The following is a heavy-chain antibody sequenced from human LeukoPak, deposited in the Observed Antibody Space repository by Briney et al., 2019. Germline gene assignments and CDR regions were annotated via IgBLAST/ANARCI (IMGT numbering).Heavy chain of an antibody. CDR3: ARSGYSYGLYYFDY. CDR2: ISAYNGNT. D-gene: IGHD5-18*01. J-gene: IGHJ4*02. V-gene: IGHV1-18*01. CDR1: GYTYTSYG. Sequence: ASVKVSCKASGYTYTSYGISWVRQAPGQGLEWMGWISAYNGNTNYAQKLQGRVTMTTDTSTSTAYMELRSLRSDDTAVYYCARSGYSYGLYYFDYWGQGTLVTVSS.